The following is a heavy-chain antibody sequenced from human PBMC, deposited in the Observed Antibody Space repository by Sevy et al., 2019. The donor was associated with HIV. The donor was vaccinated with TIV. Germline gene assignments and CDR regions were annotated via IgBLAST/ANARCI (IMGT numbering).Heavy chain of an antibody. D-gene: IGHD5-18*01. CDR2: MKEDGSEK. V-gene: IGHV3-7*01. J-gene: IGHJ4*02. CDR3: VREGLGGFSYSLDC. CDR1: GFTFSSYW. Sequence: GGSLRLSCAASGFTFSSYWMSWVRQAPGKGLEWVATMKEDGSEKSYVDCVKGRFTISRDNAKNSLYLQMNSLGVDDTALYYCVREGLGGFSYSLDCWGQGTLVTVSS.